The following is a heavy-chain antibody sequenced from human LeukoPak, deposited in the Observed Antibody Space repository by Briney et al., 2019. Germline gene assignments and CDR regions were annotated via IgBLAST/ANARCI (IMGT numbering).Heavy chain of an antibody. CDR3: AKSQGGGGLISIDY. J-gene: IGHJ4*02. Sequence: GGSLRLSCAASGFTFSSYGMHWVRQAPGKGLEWVAVISYDGSNKYYADSVKGRFTISRDNSKNTLYLQMNSLRAEDTAVYYCAKSQGGGGLISIDYWGQGTLVTVSS. V-gene: IGHV3-30*18. D-gene: IGHD2-15*01. CDR1: GFTFSSYG. CDR2: ISYDGSNK.